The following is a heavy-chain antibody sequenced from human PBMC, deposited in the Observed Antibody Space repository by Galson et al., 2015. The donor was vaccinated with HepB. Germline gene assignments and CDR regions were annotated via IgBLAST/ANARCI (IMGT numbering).Heavy chain of an antibody. CDR3: ASSGPSIVGATVYYFDY. D-gene: IGHD1-26*01. V-gene: IGHV3-48*01. Sequence: SLRLSCAASGFTFSSYSMNWVRQAPGKGLEWVSYISSSSSTIYYADSVKGRFTISRDNAKNSLYLQMNSLRAEDTAVYYCASSGPSIVGATVYYFDYWGQGTLVTVSS. CDR1: GFTFSSYS. CDR2: ISSSSSTI. J-gene: IGHJ4*02.